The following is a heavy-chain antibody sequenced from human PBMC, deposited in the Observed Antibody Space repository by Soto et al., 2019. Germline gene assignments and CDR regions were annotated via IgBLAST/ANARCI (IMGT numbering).Heavy chain of an antibody. J-gene: IGHJ4*02. CDR3: ASRGYSYGRRSDD. CDR2: IYYSGST. V-gene: IGHV4-39*01. CDR1: GGSISSSSYY. D-gene: IGHD5-18*01. Sequence: SETLSLTCTVSGGSISSSSYYWGWIRQPPGKGLEWIGSIYYSGSTYYNPSLKSRVTISVDTSKNQFSLKLSSVTAADTAVYYCASRGYSYGRRSDDWGQGTLVTVSS.